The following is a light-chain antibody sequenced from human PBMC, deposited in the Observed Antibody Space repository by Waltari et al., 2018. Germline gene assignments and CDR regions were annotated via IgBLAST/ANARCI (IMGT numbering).Light chain of an antibody. V-gene: IGKV3-15*01. CDR3: QQYSNWPFT. CDR1: PSVGGH. Sequence: EIVMTQSPGTLSVSPGERVTLSCRASPSVGGHSAWYQQKRGQAPRLLIYGASARATGVPARFSGSGSETEFTLTINSLQSEDFAVYYCQQYSNWPFTFGQGTKLEIK. CDR2: GAS. J-gene: IGKJ2*01.